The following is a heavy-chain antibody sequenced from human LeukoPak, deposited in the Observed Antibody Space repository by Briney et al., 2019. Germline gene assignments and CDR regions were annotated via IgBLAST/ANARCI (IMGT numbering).Heavy chain of an antibody. D-gene: IGHD6-6*01. CDR1: GGSISSGGYY. J-gene: IGHJ4*02. CDR3: ARVVSIAARPFDY. V-gene: IGHV4-30-2*01. CDR2: IYHSGST. Sequence: PSETLSLTCTVSGGSISSGGYYWSWIRQPPGKGLEWIGYIYHSGSTYYNPSLKSRVTISVDRSKNQFSLKLSSVTAADTAVYYCARVVSIAARPFDYWGQGTLVTVSS.